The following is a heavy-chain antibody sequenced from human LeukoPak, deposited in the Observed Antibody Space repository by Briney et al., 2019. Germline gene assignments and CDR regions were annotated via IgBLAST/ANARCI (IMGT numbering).Heavy chain of an antibody. CDR2: ISWNSGSI. J-gene: IGHJ4*02. CDR3: AKDIYGGAIDY. CDR1: GFTFDDYA. D-gene: IGHD1-26*01. Sequence: GGPLRLSCAASGFTFDDYAMHWVRQAPGKGLEWVSGISWNSGSIGYADSVKGRFTISRDNAKNSLYLQMNSLRAEDTALYYCAKDIYGGAIDYWGQGTLVTVSS. V-gene: IGHV3-9*01.